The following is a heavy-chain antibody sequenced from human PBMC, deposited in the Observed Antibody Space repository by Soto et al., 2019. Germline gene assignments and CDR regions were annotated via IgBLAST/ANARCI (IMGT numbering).Heavy chain of an antibody. J-gene: IGHJ4*02. V-gene: IGHV4-39*01. CDR1: GGSISSSSYY. CDR2: IYYSGST. D-gene: IGHD6-19*01. CDR3: ARNFIAVAGIDY. Sequence: SSETLSLTCTVSGGSISSSSYYWGWIRQPPGKGLEWIGSIYYSGSTYYNPSLKSRVTISVDTSKNQFSLKLSSVTAADTAVYYCARNFIAVAGIDYWGQGTLVTVSS.